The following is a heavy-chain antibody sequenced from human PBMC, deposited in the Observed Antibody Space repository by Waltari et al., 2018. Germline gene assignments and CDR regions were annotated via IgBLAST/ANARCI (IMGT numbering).Heavy chain of an antibody. CDR2: ISNDETTL. CDR3: ASGLGYMDY. V-gene: IGHV3-74*03. D-gene: IGHD1-1*01. Sequence: EEQLLESGGGLVQPGDSLRLPCAASGFRFSNYWMNWVRQAPGKGLVWVARISNDETTLTYADSVKGRFTISRDNAKNTVYLQMKRLRADDTAVYYCASGLGYMDYWGQGTLVTVSS. CDR1: GFRFSNYW. J-gene: IGHJ4*02.